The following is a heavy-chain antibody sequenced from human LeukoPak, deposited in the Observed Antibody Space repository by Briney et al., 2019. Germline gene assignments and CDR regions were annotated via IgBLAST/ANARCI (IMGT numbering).Heavy chain of an antibody. CDR3: ARGMAHQYYYMDV. J-gene: IGHJ6*03. CDR2: ISSSGSTI. CDR1: GFTFSSYE. V-gene: IGHV3-48*03. Sequence: GGSLRLSCAASGFTFSSYEMNWVRQAPGKGLEWVSYISSSGSTIYYADSVKGRFTISRDNAKNSLYLQMNSLRAEDTAVYYCARGMAHQYYYMDVWGKGTTVTISS. D-gene: IGHD2-2*01.